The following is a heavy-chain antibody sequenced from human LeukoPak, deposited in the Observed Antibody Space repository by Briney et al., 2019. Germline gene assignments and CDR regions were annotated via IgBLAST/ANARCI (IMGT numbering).Heavy chain of an antibody. CDR1: DNSNSGSSYY. CDR3: ASVRGVVVVTSTTYIFDF. Sequence: SETLSLTCTVSDNSNSGSSYYWGWIRQSPGKGLEWIGSISSAGHTYYNPSLYSRVTISVDTSKNQFSLNLQSVTAADTAVYYCASVRGVVVVTSTTYIFDFWGQGTLVTVTS. J-gene: IGHJ4*02. CDR2: ISSAGHT. D-gene: IGHD2-15*01. V-gene: IGHV4-39*01.